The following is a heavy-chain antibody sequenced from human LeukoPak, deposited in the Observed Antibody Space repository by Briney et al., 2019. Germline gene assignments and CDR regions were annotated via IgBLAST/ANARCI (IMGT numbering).Heavy chain of an antibody. D-gene: IGHD5-18*01. V-gene: IGHV3-74*01. CDR2: INSDGSST. J-gene: IGHJ6*03. CDR1: GFTFSSYW. CDR3: ARRAGGYSYGSPDYYYYYMDV. Sequence: PGGFLRLSCAASGFTFSSYWMHWVRQAPGKGLVWVSRINSDGSSTSYADSVKGRFTISRDNAKNTLYLQMNSLRAEDTAVYYCARRAGGYSYGSPDYYYYYMDVWGKGTTVTVSS.